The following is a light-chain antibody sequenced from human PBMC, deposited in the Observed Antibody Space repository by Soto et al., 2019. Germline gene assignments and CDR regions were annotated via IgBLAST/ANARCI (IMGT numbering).Light chain of an antibody. J-gene: IGKJ2*01. CDR1: QSVSSSY. V-gene: IGKV3-20*01. Sequence: EIVLTQSPGTLSLSPGERVTLSCRASQSVSSSYLAWYQQKPAQAPRLLIYGASNRATGIPDRFSGSGSGTDFTLTISRLEPEDFAVYYCQQYGGSPPYTFGQWTKLEIK. CDR3: QQYGGSPPYT. CDR2: GAS.